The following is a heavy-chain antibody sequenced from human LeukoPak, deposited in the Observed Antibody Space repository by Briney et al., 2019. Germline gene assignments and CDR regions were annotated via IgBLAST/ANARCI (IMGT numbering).Heavy chain of an antibody. J-gene: IGHJ4*02. Sequence: GGSLRLSCSESGATVWSSFRSWIRQTPGKGLEWVAILHSDGGTDYADSVRGRFTISRDNSKDIVYLQMNSPRVEDTALYYCARDRSGTYLDFWGQGTLVTVSS. D-gene: IGHD1-26*01. CDR1: GATVWSSF. V-gene: IGHV3-66*01. CDR3: ARDRSGTYLDF. CDR2: LHSDGGT.